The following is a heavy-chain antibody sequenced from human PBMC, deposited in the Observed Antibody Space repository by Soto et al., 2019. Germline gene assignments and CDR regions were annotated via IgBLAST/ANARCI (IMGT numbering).Heavy chain of an antibody. CDR1: GGSISSSSYY. Sequence: SETLSLTCTVSGGSISSSSYYWGWIRQPPGKGLEWIGSIYYSGSTYYNPSLKSRVTISVDTSKNQFSLKLSSVTAADTAVYYCARLRLRYSPGKGYYYYGMDVWGQGTTVTVSS. CDR2: IYYSGST. J-gene: IGHJ6*02. D-gene: IGHD5-18*01. CDR3: ARLRLRYSPGKGYYYYGMDV. V-gene: IGHV4-39*01.